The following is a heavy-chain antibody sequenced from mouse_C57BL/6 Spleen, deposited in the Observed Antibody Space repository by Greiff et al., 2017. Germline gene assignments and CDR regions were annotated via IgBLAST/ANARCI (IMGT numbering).Heavy chain of an antibody. J-gene: IGHJ4*01. CDR1: GYTFTSSW. CDR3: ARRGLRNAMDY. CDR2: IYPGSGST. V-gene: IGHV1-55*01. Sequence: VQLQQPGAELVKPGASVKMSCKASGYTFTSSWITWVKQRPGQGLEWIGDIYPGSGSTNYNEKFKSKATLTVDTSSSTAYMQLSSLTSEDSAVYYCARRGLRNAMDYWGQGTSVTVSS. D-gene: IGHD2-4*01.